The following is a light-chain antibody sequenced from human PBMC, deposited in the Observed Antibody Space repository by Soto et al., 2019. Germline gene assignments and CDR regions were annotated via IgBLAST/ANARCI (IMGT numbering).Light chain of an antibody. CDR1: QSVSTN. CDR2: GAS. CDR3: QQYNKWPPWT. V-gene: IGKV3-15*01. J-gene: IGKJ1*01. Sequence: EIVMTQSPATLSVSPGEGATLSCRASQSVSTNLAWYQQQPGQAPRLLIYGASTRATGIPARFSGSGSGTEFTLTISSLQSEDFAVYYCQQYNKWPPWTFGQGTKVEIK.